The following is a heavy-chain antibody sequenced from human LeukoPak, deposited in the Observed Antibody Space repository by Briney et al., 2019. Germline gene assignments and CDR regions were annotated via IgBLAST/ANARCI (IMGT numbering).Heavy chain of an antibody. V-gene: IGHV3-23*01. Sequence: GGSLRLSCAASGFTFSSYAMSWVRQAPGKGLEWVSAISGSGGSTYYADSVKGRFTISRDNSKNTLYLQMNSLRAEDTAVYYCAKDLHPPNYYDSSGYYGQGAFDIWGQGTMVTVSS. CDR3: AKDLHPPNYYDSSGYYGQGAFDI. J-gene: IGHJ3*02. D-gene: IGHD3-22*01. CDR1: GFTFSSYA. CDR2: ISGSGGST.